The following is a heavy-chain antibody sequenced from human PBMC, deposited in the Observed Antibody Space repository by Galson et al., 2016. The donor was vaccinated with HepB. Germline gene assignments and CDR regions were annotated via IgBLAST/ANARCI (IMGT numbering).Heavy chain of an antibody. J-gene: IGHJ4*02. CDR3: AKDPLTRGAGELDLLGY. V-gene: IGHV3-21*06. CDR1: GFPFSVHR. Sequence: SLRLSCAASGFPFSVHRMNWVRQAPGKGLECVSSISSSTTYIYSADSVKGRFTISSDNATNSHYLPMDSLRAEDTAIYYCAKDPLTRGAGELDLLGYWGQGTLVTVSS. D-gene: IGHD3-10*01. CDR2: ISSSTTYI.